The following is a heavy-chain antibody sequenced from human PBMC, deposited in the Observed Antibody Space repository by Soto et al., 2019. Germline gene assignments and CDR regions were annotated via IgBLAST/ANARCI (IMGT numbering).Heavy chain of an antibody. V-gene: IGHV3-48*01. Sequence: GGSLRLSCAASRFIFSTYTMNWVRQAPGKGLEWISFISSSSDTIYYADSVKGRFTISRDNAKNSLYLEMNSLRAEDTAVYYCARDSMTTLTTFDYNYMDVWGKGTTVTVSS. CDR2: ISSSSDTI. D-gene: IGHD4-17*01. J-gene: IGHJ6*03. CDR1: RFIFSTYT. CDR3: ARDSMTTLTTFDYNYMDV.